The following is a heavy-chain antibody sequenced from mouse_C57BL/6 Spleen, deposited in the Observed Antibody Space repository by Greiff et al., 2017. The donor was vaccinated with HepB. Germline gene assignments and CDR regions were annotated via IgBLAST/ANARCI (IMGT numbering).Heavy chain of an antibody. CDR1: GFTFSDYY. CDR3: ARLGIYYDYDAMDY. CDR2: ISNGGGST. D-gene: IGHD2-1*01. V-gene: IGHV5-12*01. Sequence: EVHLVESGGGLVQPGGSLKLSCAASGFTFSDYYMYWVRQTPEKRLEWVAYISNGGGSTYYPDTVKGRFTISRDNAKNTLYLQMSRLKSEDTAMYYCARLGIYYDYDAMDYWGQGTSVTVSS. J-gene: IGHJ4*01.